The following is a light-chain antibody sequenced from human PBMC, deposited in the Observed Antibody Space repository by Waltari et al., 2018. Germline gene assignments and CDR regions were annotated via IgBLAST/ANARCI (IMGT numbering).Light chain of an antibody. Sequence: DIQMTQSPSSLSASVGDTVTIPCRASQGIGNYLNWFQQKPGKAPKLPIYAATTLQSGVPSRFSGSRSGTEFTLTINSLQPEDFATDYWLQHNSYPLTCGGGTKVEIK. CDR1: QGIGNY. CDR3: LQHNSYPLT. V-gene: IGKV1-17*01. CDR2: AAT. J-gene: IGKJ4*01.